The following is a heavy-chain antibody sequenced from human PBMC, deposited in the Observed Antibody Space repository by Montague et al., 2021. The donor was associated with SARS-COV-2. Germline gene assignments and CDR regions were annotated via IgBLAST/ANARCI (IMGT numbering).Heavy chain of an antibody. D-gene: IGHD1-1*01. CDR3: AGHKDWNAAPYYFDY. Sequence: SETLSLTCTVTSFSIIRSHYCWGWVRPTPGKGLEWIGNIFYDGTSRSSPSLHIRVTISVDTSRSPLSLRLISVTAAATAVYYCAGHKDWNAAPYYFDYWGQGTMVTVSS. V-gene: IGHV4-39*01. J-gene: IGHJ4*02. CDR1: SFSIIRSHYC. CDR2: IFYDGTS.